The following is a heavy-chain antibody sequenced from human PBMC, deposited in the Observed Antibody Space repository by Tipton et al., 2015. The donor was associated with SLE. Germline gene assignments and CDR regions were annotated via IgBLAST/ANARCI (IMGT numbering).Heavy chain of an antibody. V-gene: IGHV4-34*01. CDR2: INHSGST. Sequence: TLSLTCAVYGGSFRGYYLSWVPPPPGKGLGWIGEINHSGSTNYNPSLKSRVTISVDTSKNQFSLKLSSVTAADTAVYYCARGLPDFDYWGQGTLVTVSS. CDR1: GGSFRGYY. CDR3: ARGLPDFDY. J-gene: IGHJ4*02.